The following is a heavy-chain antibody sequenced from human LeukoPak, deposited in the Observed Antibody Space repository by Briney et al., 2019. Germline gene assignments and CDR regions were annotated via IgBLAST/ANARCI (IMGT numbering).Heavy chain of an antibody. D-gene: IGHD5-18*01. CDR3: ARSNSYGPLDVIWFDP. Sequence: KSSETLSLTCTVSGGSISSSSYYWGWIRQPPGKGLEWIGRIYYSGSTYYNPSLKSRVTISVDTSKNQFSLKLSSVTAADTAVYYCARSNSYGPLDVIWFDPWGQGTLVTVSS. CDR1: GGSISSSSYY. CDR2: IYYSGST. J-gene: IGHJ5*02. V-gene: IGHV4-39*01.